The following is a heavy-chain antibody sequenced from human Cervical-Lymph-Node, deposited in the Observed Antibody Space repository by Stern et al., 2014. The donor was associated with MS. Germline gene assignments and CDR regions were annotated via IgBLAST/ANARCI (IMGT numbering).Heavy chain of an antibody. J-gene: IGHJ4*02. V-gene: IGHV3-30*04. CDR1: GFTFSSYA. Sequence: QVQLVQSGGGVVQPGRSLRLSCAASGFTFSSYAMHWVRQAPGKGLEWVAVISYDGSNKYYADSVKGRFTISRDNSKNTLYLQMNSLRAEDTAVYYCAREVVAVAVFDYWGQGTLVTVSS. CDR3: AREVVAVAVFDY. CDR2: ISYDGSNK. D-gene: IGHD6-19*01.